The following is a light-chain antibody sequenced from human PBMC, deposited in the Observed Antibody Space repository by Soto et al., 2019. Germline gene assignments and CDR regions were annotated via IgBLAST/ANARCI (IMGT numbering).Light chain of an antibody. CDR2: ATS. V-gene: IGKV3-15*01. J-gene: IGKJ4*01. Sequence: EIVVTQSPATLSVSPGERATLSCRASQSVGNNFAWYQQKPGQAPRLLIFATSTRATGVPARFSGSGSGTEFTLTISSLQSADYADYYCQQYGDWPLTFSGGAKVEIE. CDR1: QSVGNN. CDR3: QQYGDWPLT.